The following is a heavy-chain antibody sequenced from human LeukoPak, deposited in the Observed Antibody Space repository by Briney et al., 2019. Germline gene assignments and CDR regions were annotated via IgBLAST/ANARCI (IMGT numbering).Heavy chain of an antibody. V-gene: IGHV1-69*01. J-gene: IGHJ3*02. Sequence: GSSVKVSCKASGGTFSSYAISWVRQAPGQGLEWMGGIIPIFGTANYAQKFQGRVTITADESTSTAYMELSSLRSEDTAVYYCAADYYDSSGYWRWDAFDIWGQGTMVTVSS. CDR2: IIPIFGTA. CDR3: AADYYDSSGYWRWDAFDI. D-gene: IGHD3-22*01. CDR1: GGTFSSYA.